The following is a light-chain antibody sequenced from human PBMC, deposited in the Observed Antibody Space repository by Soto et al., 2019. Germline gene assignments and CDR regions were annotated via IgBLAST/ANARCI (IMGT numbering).Light chain of an antibody. Sequence: ESVLTQSQGTMSLSQGERATLSCRASQSVSSSYLAWYQQKPGQAPRLLIYGGSSRATGIPVRFSGSGSETDFTLTSPSLDSEDFAMYYCQQYSSSRTFGQGTKVDI. J-gene: IGKJ1*01. CDR2: GGS. CDR1: QSVSSSY. CDR3: QQYSSSRT. V-gene: IGKV3-20*01.